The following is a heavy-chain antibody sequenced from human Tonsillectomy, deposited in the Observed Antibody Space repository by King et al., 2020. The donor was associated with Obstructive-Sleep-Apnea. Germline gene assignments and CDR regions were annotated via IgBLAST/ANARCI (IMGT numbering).Heavy chain of an antibody. CDR3: ARTTRIIGPTENYYPRDV. D-gene: IGHD2-21*01. CDR1: GFSLSSSGMC. Sequence: VTLKESGPALVKSTQTLTLTCTFSGFSLSSSGMCVSWLRQPPGKALEWLARVDWDDDKYYSTSLKTRLTTSKDTSKNPVVLTMTNMDPVDTATCYCARTTRIIGPTENYYPRDVWGQGTTVTVSS. V-gene: IGHV2-70*11. CDR2: VDWDDDK. J-gene: IGHJ6*02.